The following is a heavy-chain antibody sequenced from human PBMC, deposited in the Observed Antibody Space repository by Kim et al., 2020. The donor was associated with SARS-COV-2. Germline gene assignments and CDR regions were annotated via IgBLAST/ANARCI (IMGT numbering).Heavy chain of an antibody. CDR2: ISSSSSYI. CDR3: AREGGGITIDYYGMDV. V-gene: IGHV3-21*01. D-gene: IGHD3-9*01. J-gene: IGHJ6*02. Sequence: GGSLRLSCAASGFTFSSYSMNWVRQAPGKGLEWVSSISSSSSYIYYTDSVKGRFTISRDNAKNSLYLQMNSLRAEDTAVYYCAREGGGITIDYYGMDVWGQGTTVTVSS. CDR1: GFTFSSYS.